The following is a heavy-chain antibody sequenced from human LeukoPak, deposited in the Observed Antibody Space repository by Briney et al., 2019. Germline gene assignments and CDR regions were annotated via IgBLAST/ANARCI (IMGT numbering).Heavy chain of an antibody. CDR1: GYTLTELS. D-gene: IGHD2-21*02. CDR2: FDPEDGET. Sequence: ASVKVSCKVSGYTLTELSMHWVRQAPGKGLEWMGGFDPEDGETTYAQKFQGRVTMTEDTSTDTAYMELSSLRSEDTAVYYCATSGYCGGDCYPNWFDPWGQGTLVTVSS. CDR3: ATSGYCGGDCYPNWFDP. V-gene: IGHV1-24*01. J-gene: IGHJ5*02.